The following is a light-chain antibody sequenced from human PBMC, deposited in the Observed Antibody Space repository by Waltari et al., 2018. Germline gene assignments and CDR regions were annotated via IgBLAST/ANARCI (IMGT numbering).Light chain of an antibody. V-gene: IGLV3-25*03. CDR3: QSTGASETFG. CDR2: KDN. J-gene: IGLJ1*01. Sequence: SDELTQPPSVSVSPGQTARITCSGEILSKEYAYWYQHKPGQAPVLVIYKDNARPSGMPDRFSGSSSGNTVTLTISAVQAEDGAAYYFQSTGASETFGFGTGTTVTVL. CDR1: ILSKEY.